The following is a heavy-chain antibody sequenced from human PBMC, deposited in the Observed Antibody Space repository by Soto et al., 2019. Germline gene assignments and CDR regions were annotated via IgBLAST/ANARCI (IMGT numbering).Heavy chain of an antibody. J-gene: IGHJ4*02. D-gene: IGHD1-26*01. CDR2: MNPDGSEK. CDR1: EFRFSTYY. V-gene: IGHV3-7*01. CDR3: ARDLVGVTY. Sequence: GGSLRLSFTASEFRFSTYYMSWVRQAPGKGLEWVANMNPDGSEKYYVDSVRGRFTISRDNAKKSLYLQMNSLRAEDTAVYYCARDLVGVTYWGQGT.